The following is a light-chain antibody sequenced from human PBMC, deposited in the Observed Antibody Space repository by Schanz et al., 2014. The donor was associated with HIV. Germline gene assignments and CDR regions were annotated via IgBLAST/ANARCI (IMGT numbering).Light chain of an antibody. V-gene: IGKV1-5*03. J-gene: IGKJ1*01. CDR1: QSISTW. CDR3: QHYDSYPWT. CDR2: KAT. Sequence: DIQMTQSPSTLSASVGDRLTITCRASQSISTWLAWYQQKPGKAPKVLIYKATTLESGVPSRFSGSGSGTEFTLTISSLQPDDSATYYCQHYDSYPWTFAQGTKVEI.